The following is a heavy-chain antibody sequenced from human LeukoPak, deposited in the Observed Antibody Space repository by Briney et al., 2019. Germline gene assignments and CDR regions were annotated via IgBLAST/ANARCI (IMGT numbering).Heavy chain of an antibody. CDR1: GFTFSSYA. D-gene: IGHD6-13*01. Sequence: GGSLRLFCAASGFTFSSYAMSWVRQAPGKGLEWVSYISSSGSTIYYADSVKGRFTISRDNAKNSLYLQMNSLRAEDTAVYYCARDSSPLDYWGQGTLVTVSS. V-gene: IGHV3-48*03. J-gene: IGHJ4*02. CDR2: ISSSGSTI. CDR3: ARDSSPLDY.